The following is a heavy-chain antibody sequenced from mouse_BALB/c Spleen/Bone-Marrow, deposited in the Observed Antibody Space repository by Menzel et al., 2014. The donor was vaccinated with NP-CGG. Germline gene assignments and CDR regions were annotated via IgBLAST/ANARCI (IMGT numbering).Heavy chain of an antibody. Sequence: QVQLQQSGAELVRPGASVNLSCKASGYTFTSYWMNWVMQRPEQGLEWIGRIDPYDSEAHYNQKFKDKAILTVDKSSSTAYMQLISLTSEGSAVYYCARSGSNFGRFFDVWGAGTTVTVSS. V-gene: IGHV1-74*01. J-gene: IGHJ1*01. CDR2: IDPYDSEA. D-gene: IGHD2-5*01. CDR1: GYTFTSYW. CDR3: ARSGSNFGRFFDV.